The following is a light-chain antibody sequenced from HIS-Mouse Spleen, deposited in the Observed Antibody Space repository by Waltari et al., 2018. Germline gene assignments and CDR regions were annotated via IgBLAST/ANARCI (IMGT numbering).Light chain of an antibody. CDR2: DVS. CDR3: SSYTSSSTLV. CDR1: SSDVGGSNY. J-gene: IGLJ3*02. V-gene: IGLV2-14*03. Sequence: QSALTQPASVSGSPGQSITISCPGTSSDVGGSNYVSWYHQHPGKAPKLMIYDVSNRPSGVSNRFSGSKSGNTASLTISGLQAEDEADYYCSSYTSSSTLVFGGGTKLTVL.